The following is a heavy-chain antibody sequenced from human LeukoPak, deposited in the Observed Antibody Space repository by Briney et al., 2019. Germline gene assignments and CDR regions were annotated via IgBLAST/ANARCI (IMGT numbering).Heavy chain of an antibody. Sequence: GGSLRLSCAASGFTFSSYWMSWVRQAPGKGLEWVANIKQDGSEKYYVDSVKGRFAISRDNAKNSLYLQMNSLRAEDTAVFYCARGGANYYDSSGIWGQGTMVTVSS. J-gene: IGHJ3*02. V-gene: IGHV3-7*01. D-gene: IGHD3-22*01. CDR1: GFTFSSYW. CDR3: ARGGANYYDSSGI. CDR2: IKQDGSEK.